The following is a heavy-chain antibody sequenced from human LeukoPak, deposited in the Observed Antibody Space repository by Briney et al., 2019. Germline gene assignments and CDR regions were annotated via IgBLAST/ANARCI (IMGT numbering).Heavy chain of an antibody. CDR2: IYPGDSDT. CDR1: RYSVTSYR. J-gene: IGHJ6*03. V-gene: IGHV5-51*01. CDR3: ARHIIDYYYMDV. Sequence: GESLTVSCKGSRYSVTSYRVGCMRQMPGKGVGCMGIIYPGDSDTRYSPSFQGQVTISADKSISTAYLQWSSLKASDTAMYYCARHIIDYYYMDVWGKGTTVTVSS. D-gene: IGHD3-10*01.